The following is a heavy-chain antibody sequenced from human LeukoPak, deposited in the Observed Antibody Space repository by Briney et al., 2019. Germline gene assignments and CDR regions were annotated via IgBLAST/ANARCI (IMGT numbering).Heavy chain of an antibody. CDR3: AKESGKFDY. CDR1: GLNFDDSA. V-gene: IGHV3-43*02. CDR2: ISGDGGST. Sequence: GGSLRLSCVASGLNFDDSAMHWVRRAPGKGLEWVSLISGDGGSTFYADSVKGRFSISRDNSKNSLYLQMNSLRPKDTAMYYCAKESGKFDYWGQGTLVAVSS. J-gene: IGHJ4*02.